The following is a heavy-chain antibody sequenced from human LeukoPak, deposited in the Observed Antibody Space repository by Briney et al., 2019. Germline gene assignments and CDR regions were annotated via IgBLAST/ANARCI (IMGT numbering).Heavy chain of an antibody. CDR2: IIPIFGTA. CDR3: ARSQYSSSWHDAFDI. CDR1: GGTFSSYA. Sequence: SVKVSCKASGGTFSSYAISWVRQAPGQGLEWMGGIIPIFGTANYAQKFQGRVTITTDESTSTAYMELSSLRSEDAAVYYCARSQYSSSWHDAFDIWGQGTMVTVSS. V-gene: IGHV1-69*05. J-gene: IGHJ3*02. D-gene: IGHD6-13*01.